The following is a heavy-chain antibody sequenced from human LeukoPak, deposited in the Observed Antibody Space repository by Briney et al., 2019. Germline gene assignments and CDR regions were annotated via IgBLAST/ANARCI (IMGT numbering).Heavy chain of an antibody. J-gene: IGHJ4*02. CDR2: INQDASEK. D-gene: IGHD5-18*01. CDR3: AGDRAMDDF. V-gene: IGHV3-7*03. Sequence: GGSLRLSCAASGFTFSNYWMNWVRQAPGKGLEWVANINQDASEKNYVDSVKGRFTISGDNAKNSLYLQMNSLRAEDTAVYYCAGDRAMDDFWGQGTLVAVSS. CDR1: GFTFSNYW.